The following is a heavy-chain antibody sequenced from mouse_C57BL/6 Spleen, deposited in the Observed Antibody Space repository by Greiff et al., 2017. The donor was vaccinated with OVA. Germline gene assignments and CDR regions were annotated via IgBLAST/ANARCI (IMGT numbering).Heavy chain of an antibody. V-gene: IGHV1-82*01. J-gene: IGHJ2*01. CDR2: IYPGDGDT. D-gene: IGHD1-1*01. Sequence: QVQLQQSGPELVKPGASVKFSCTASGFAFSSSWMHWVKQRPGQGLEWIGRIYPGDGDTNYNGKFKGKATLTADKSSNTAYLQLSSLTSEDSAVYVCARENGSRDLAFDYWGKGTTLTVSS. CDR1: GFAFSSSW. CDR3: ARENGSRDLAFDY.